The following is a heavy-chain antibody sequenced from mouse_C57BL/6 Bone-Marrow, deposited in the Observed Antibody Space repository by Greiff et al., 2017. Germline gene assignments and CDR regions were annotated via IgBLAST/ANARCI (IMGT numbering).Heavy chain of an antibody. Sequence: VQLQQSGPELVKPGASVQLSCKDSGYTFTSYDINWVQQRPGQGLEWIGWIYPRDGSTKYNEKFKGKATLTVETYSSTAYMELHSLTSEDSAVYFCARGGLRAWFAYWGQGTLVTVSA. V-gene: IGHV1-85*01. CDR3: ARGGLRAWFAY. D-gene: IGHD2-4*01. J-gene: IGHJ3*01. CDR1: GYTFTSYD. CDR2: IYPRDGST.